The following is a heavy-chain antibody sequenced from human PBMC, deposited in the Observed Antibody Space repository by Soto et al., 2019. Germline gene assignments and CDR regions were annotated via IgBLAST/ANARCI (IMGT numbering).Heavy chain of an antibody. D-gene: IGHD4-4*01. V-gene: IGHV3-23*01. Sequence: PGGSLRLSCAGPGFNFCRHGKDRGRQAPGKGLEWVSAISSSGTATYYADSVKGRFTISRDNSKNTLFLQMNSLRAEDTAVYYCAKEIGHSKPFDYWGQGTLVTVSS. J-gene: IGHJ4*02. CDR2: ISSSGTAT. CDR3: AKEIGHSKPFDY. CDR1: GFNFCRHG.